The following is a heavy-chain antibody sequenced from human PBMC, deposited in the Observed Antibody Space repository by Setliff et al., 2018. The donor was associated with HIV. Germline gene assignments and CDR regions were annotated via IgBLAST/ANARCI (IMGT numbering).Heavy chain of an antibody. V-gene: IGHV4-39*07. Sequence: SETLSLTCTVSGGSIISSSYYWGWIRLPPGKGLEWIGSMYYRGTTYNNPSLKSRVTFSADTSKNQFSLNLSSVTVADSAVFYCARGGRKDLADYWGQGTQVTVSS. CDR3: ARGGRKDLADY. CDR1: GGSIISSSYY. J-gene: IGHJ4*02. CDR2: MYYRGTT.